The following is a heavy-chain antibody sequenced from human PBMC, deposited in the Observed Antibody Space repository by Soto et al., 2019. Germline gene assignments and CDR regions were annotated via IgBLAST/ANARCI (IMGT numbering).Heavy chain of an antibody. CDR2: IIPIFGTA. CDR1: GGTFSSYA. CDR3: ARVRMATIRDAFEI. J-gene: IGHJ3*02. D-gene: IGHD5-12*01. V-gene: IGHV1-69*01. Sequence: QVQLVQSGAEVKKPGSSVKVSGKASGGTFSSYAISWVRQAPGQGLEWMGGIIPIFGTANYAQKFQGRVTITSDESKITAYMELSSLRSEDTAVYYCARVRMATIRDAFEIWGQGTMVTVSS.